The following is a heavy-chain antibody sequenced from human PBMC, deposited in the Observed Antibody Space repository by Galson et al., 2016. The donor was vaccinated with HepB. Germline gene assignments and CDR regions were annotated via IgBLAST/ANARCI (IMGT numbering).Heavy chain of an antibody. D-gene: IGHD4/OR15-4a*01. Sequence: SLRLSCAASGFSVDDYTMHWVRQGPGKGLEWVSLISWDVGSTYYTDSVEGRFTISRDAGKNFLYLQMNSLRIEDTAFYFCAKGDDGTSGHQLDYWGLGTLVTVSS. CDR1: GFSVDDYT. V-gene: IGHV3-43*01. CDR3: AKGDDGTSGHQLDY. CDR2: ISWDVGST. J-gene: IGHJ4*02.